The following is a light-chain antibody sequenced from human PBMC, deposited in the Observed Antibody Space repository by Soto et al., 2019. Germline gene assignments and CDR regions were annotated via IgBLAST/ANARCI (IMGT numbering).Light chain of an antibody. CDR3: SSFAGSPYYV. CDR2: AVN. J-gene: IGLJ1*01. CDR1: SSDVGGYNY. Sequence: QSALTQPPSASGSLGQSVTISCTGTSSDVGGYNYVSWYQQHPAKAPKLLIYAVNQRPSGVPDRFSGSKSGNTASLTVSGLQAEDEADYYCSSFAGSPYYVFGTGTKLTVL. V-gene: IGLV2-8*01.